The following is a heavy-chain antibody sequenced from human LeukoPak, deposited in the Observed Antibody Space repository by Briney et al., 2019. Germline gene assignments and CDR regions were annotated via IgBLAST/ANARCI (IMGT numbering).Heavy chain of an antibody. CDR2: IKQDGSEK. Sequence: GGSLRLSCAASGLAFSSYWMSWVRQAPGKGLEWVANIKQDGSEKYYVDSVKGRFTISRDNAKNSLYLQMNSLRAEDTAVYYCARDSSSYYYYMDVWGKGTTVTVSS. J-gene: IGHJ6*03. V-gene: IGHV3-7*01. D-gene: IGHD6-6*01. CDR1: GLAFSSYW. CDR3: ARDSSSYYYYMDV.